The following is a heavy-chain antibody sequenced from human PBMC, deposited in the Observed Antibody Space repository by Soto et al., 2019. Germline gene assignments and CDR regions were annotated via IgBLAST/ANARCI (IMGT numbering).Heavy chain of an antibody. V-gene: IGHV4-30-4*01. Sequence: LRRRVSGGSSSGGGCCWSWIRQPPGKGLEWIGYIYYSGSTYYNPSLQSRVTISVDTSKNQFSLKLSSVTAADTPVYYCARGVTISGVFKNWFDPWGQGTLVTVSS. D-gene: IGHD3-3*01. CDR2: IYYSGST. J-gene: IGHJ5*02. CDR3: ARGVTISGVFKNWFDP. CDR1: GGSSSGGGCC.